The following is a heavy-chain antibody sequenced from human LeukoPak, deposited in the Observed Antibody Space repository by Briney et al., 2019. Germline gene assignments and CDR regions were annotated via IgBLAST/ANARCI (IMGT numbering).Heavy chain of an antibody. D-gene: IGHD2-2*01. J-gene: IGHJ4*02. CDR3: AREGHCSSTRCYADFDY. CDR1: GFTFSDYY. CDR2: ISSSRSYT. Sequence: GGSLRLSCAASGFTFSDYYMSWIRHAPGKGLEWVSYISSSRSYTNYADSVKGRFTISRDNAKNSLYLQMNSLRAEDTAVYYCAREGHCSSTRCYADFDYWGQGTLVTVSS. V-gene: IGHV3-11*05.